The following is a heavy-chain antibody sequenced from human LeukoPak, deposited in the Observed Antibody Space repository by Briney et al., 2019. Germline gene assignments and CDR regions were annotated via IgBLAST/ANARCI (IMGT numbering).Heavy chain of an antibody. J-gene: IGHJ6*03. CDR3: ARDLPFQLSSYMDV. D-gene: IGHD1-1*01. V-gene: IGHV4-38-2*02. CDR2: IYHSGST. Sequence: SETLSLTCTVSGYSISSGYYWGWIRQPPGKGLEWIGSIYHSGSTYYNPSLKSRVTISVDTSKNQFSLKLSSVTAADTAVYYCARDLPFQLSSYMDVWGKGTTVTVSS. CDR1: GYSISSGYY.